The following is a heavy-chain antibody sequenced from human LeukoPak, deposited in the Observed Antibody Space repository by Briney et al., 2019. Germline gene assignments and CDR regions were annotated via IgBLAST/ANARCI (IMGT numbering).Heavy chain of an antibody. CDR2: IYYSGST. J-gene: IGHJ4*02. CDR3: ARGEQWLMYYFDY. V-gene: IGHV4-39*01. Sequence: SETLSLTCTVSGGSISSSSYYWGWIRQPPGKGLEWIGSIYYSGSTYYNPSLKSQVTISVDTSKNQFSLKLSSVTAADTAVFYCARGEQWLMYYFDYWGQGTLVTFSS. D-gene: IGHD6-19*01. CDR1: GGSISSSSYY.